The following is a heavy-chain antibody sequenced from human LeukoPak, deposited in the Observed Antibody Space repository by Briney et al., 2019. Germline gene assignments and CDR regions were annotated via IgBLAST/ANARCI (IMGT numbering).Heavy chain of an antibody. CDR3: ARDDRQWLTPYYGMDV. V-gene: IGHV3-21*01. CDR1: GFTFSSYS. J-gene: IGHJ6*02. D-gene: IGHD3-22*01. CDR2: ISSSSSYI. Sequence: PGGSLRLSCAASGFTFSSYSMNWVRQAPGKGLEWVSSISSSSSYIYYADSVKGRFTISRDNAKNSLYLQMNSLRAEDTAVYYCARDDRQWLTPYYGMDVWGQGTTVTVSS.